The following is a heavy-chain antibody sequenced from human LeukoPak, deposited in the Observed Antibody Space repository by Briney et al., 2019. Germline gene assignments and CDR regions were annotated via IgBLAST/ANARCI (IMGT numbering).Heavy chain of an antibody. J-gene: IGHJ6*03. V-gene: IGHV4-61*02. CDR2: IYTSGST. D-gene: IGHD6-13*01. CDR1: GGSLSSGSYS. CDR3: ARGGSSSRHYYYYYMDV. Sequence: PSRTLSLTCTVSGGSLSSGSYSWSWIRQPPGKGLEWIGGIYTSGSTNYYPSLKSRVTISVDTSKNQFSLKLSSVTAADTAVCYCARGGSSSRHYYYYYMDVWGKGTTVTISS.